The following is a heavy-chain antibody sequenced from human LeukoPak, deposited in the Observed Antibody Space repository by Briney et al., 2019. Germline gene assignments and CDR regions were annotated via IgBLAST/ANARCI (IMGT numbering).Heavy chain of an antibody. J-gene: IGHJ4*02. V-gene: IGHV3-30-3*01. CDR2: ISYDGSNK. D-gene: IGHD6-6*01. CDR3: ARDKTALGGGDSSSSIPDY. CDR1: GLTFSSYA. Sequence: GGSLRLSCAASGLTFSSYAMHWVRQAPGKGLEWVAVISYDGSNKYYADSVKGRFTISRDNSKNTLYLQMNSLRAEDTAVYYCARDKTALGGGDSSSSIPDYWGQGTLVTVSS.